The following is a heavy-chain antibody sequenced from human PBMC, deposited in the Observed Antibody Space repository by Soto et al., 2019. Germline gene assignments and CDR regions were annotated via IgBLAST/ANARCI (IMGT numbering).Heavy chain of an antibody. D-gene: IGHD1-26*01. CDR3: GRGRSGQIVVFY. Sequence: QVQLVQSGAEVKKPGASVKVSCKASGYTFTGHYIHWVRQAPEQGPEWMGEIGPESGATRYAQKFQGRVTMIRDTSITTVYMELNNLSPDDTAVYYCGRGRSGQIVVFYWGQGTPVTVSS. CDR2: IGPESGAT. CDR1: GYTFTGHY. V-gene: IGHV1-2*02. J-gene: IGHJ4*02.